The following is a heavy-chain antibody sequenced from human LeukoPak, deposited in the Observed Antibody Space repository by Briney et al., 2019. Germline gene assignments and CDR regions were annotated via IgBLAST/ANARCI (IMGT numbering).Heavy chain of an antibody. CDR2: IKQDGSEK. CDR3: ARESQESQWLVRGYLGYFDY. V-gene: IGHV3-7*01. Sequence: GGSLRLSCAASGFTFSSYWMSWVRQAPGKGLEWVANIKQDGSEKYFVDSVKGRFTISRDNAKNSLYLQMNSLRAEDTAVYYCARESQESQWLVRGYLGYFDYWGQGTLVTVSS. J-gene: IGHJ4*02. CDR1: GFTFSSYW. D-gene: IGHD6-19*01.